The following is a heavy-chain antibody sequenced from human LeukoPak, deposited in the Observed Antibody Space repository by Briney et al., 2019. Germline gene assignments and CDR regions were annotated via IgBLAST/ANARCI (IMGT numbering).Heavy chain of an antibody. CDR2: IRYSGST. J-gene: IGHJ6*03. CDR1: GGSISSYY. CDR3: ARGFYYDNYMDV. V-gene: IGHV4-59*06. D-gene: IGHD3-22*01. Sequence: SETLSLTCTVSGGSISSYYWSWIRQPPGKGLEWIGYIRYSGSTYHNPSLKSRLAISVDTSRNQFSLDLSSVTAADTAVYHCARGFYYDNYMDVWGNGTTVTVSS.